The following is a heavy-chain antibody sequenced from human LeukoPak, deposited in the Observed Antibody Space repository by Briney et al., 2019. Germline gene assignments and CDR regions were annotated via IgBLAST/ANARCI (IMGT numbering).Heavy chain of an antibody. V-gene: IGHV1-2*02. D-gene: IGHD5-12*01. CDR3: ARWGYSGYDWGNWFDP. Sequence: ASVKVSCKASGYTFTGYYMHWVRQAPGQGLEWMGWINPNSGGTNNAQKFQGRVTMTRDTSISTAYMELSRLRSDDTAVYYCARWGYSGYDWGNWFDPWGQGTLVTVSS. CDR1: GYTFTGYY. J-gene: IGHJ5*02. CDR2: INPNSGGT.